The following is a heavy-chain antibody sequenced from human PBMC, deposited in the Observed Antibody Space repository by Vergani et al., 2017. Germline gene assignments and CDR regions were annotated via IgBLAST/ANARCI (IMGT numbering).Heavy chain of an antibody. CDR1: GFTFSSYS. CDR2: ISSSSSTI. D-gene: IGHD3-22*01. V-gene: IGHV3-48*01. CDR3: ARESYYYDSSGYFGYFDY. J-gene: IGHJ4*02. Sequence: EVQLVESGGGLVQAGGSLRLSCAASGFTFSSYSMNWVRQAPGKGLEWVSYISSSSSTIYYADSVKGRFTISRDNAKNSLYLQMNSLRAEDTAVYYCARESYYYDSSGYFGYFDYWGQGTLVTVSS.